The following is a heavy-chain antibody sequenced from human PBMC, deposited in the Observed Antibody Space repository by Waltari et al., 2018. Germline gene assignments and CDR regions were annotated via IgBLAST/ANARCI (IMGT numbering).Heavy chain of an antibody. J-gene: IGHJ4*02. V-gene: IGHV3-9*01. CDR1: GFTFGDYA. Sequence: EVQLVESGGGLVQPGTSVRLSCVVSGFTFGDYAMHWVRQTPRRGLEWVAHLSWNGGIVHYADSVKGRFTISRDSAKNTLYLQMNSLRIEDTALYFCAKNFEIQTSWRLFFDSWGQGTHVIVSS. CDR3: AKNFEIQTSWRLFFDS. CDR2: LSWNGGIV.